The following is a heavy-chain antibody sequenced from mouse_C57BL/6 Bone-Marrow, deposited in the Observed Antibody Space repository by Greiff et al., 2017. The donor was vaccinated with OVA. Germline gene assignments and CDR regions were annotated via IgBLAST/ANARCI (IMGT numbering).Heavy chain of an antibody. D-gene: IGHD4-1*01. Sequence: QVHVKQPGTELVKPGASVKLSYWMHWVKQMPGQGLEWIGNINPSNGGTNYNEKFKSKATLTVDKSSSTAYMQLSSLTSEDSAVYYCARMGLDYWGQGTTLTVSS. J-gene: IGHJ2*01. CDR3: ARMGLDY. CDR2: INPSNGGT. V-gene: IGHV1-53*01. CDR1: W.